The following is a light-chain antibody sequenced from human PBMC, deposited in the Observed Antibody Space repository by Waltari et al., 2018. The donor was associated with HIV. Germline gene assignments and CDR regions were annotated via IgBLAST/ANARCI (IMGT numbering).Light chain of an antibody. CDR2: LSS. CDR3: MQTLQTRT. Sequence: DIVVTKSPLSLPVTPGEPASISCRSSQSLLHRSGYYYLDWYLQKPGQSPQLLIYLSSNRASGVPDRFSGSGSGTDFTLKISRVEAEDVGIYYCMQTLQTRTFGQGTRLDIK. CDR1: QSLLHRSGYYY. J-gene: IGKJ5*01. V-gene: IGKV2-28*01.